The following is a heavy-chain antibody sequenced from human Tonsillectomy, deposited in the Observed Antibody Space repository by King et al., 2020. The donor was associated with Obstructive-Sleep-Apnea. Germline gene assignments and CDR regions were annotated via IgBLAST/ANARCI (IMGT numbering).Heavy chain of an antibody. CDR1: GFTFSTYP. Sequence: VQLVESGGGVVQPGRSLRLSCAASGFTFSTYPMHLVRQAPGTGLEWMSVISHDGSNKYYADPVKGRFTISRDNSKNTLYLQMNSLRPEDTAVYYCFGLDVWGQGTTVTVSS. CDR2: ISHDGSNK. J-gene: IGHJ6*02. V-gene: IGHV3-30*04. CDR3: FGLDV. D-gene: IGHD3-16*01.